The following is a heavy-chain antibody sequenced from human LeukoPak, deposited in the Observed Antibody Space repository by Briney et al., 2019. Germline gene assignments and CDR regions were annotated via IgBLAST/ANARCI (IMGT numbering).Heavy chain of an antibody. Sequence: GGSLRLSCAASGFTFSTYSMNWVRQAPGKGLEWVSYISGSSTYYADSVRGRFTISRDNAKNSLYLQMNSLRAEDTAVYYCARCPRSSDAFDIWGQGTMVTVSS. CDR3: ARCPRSSDAFDI. J-gene: IGHJ3*02. V-gene: IGHV3-48*04. CDR1: GFTFSTYS. CDR2: ISGSST.